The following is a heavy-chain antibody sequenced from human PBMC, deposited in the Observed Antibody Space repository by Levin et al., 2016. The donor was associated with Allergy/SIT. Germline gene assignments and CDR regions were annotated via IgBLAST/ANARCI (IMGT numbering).Heavy chain of an antibody. D-gene: IGHD3-9*01. V-gene: IGHV1-69*13. CDR3: ARWAGYDILTGYRYYYYGMDV. Sequence: SVKVSCKASGGTFSSYAISWVRQAPGQGLEWMGGIIPIFGTANYAQKFQGRVTITADESTSTAYMELSSLRSEDTAVYYCARWAGYDILTGYRYYYYGMDVWGQGTTVTVSS. J-gene: IGHJ6*02. CDR2: IIPIFGTA. CDR1: GGTFSSYA.